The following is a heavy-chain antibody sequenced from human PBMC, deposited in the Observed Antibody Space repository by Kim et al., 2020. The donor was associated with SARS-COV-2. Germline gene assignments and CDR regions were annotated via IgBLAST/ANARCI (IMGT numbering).Heavy chain of an antibody. D-gene: IGHD7-27*01. CDR1: GGSFSGYY. Sequence: SETLSLTCAVYGGSFSGYYWSWIRQPPGKGLEWIGEINHSGSTNYNPSLKSRVTISVDTSKNQFSLKLSSVTAADTAVYYCARGLNWGYPGWYFDLWGRGTLVTVSS. CDR3: ARGLNWGYPGWYFDL. V-gene: IGHV4-34*01. CDR2: INHSGST. J-gene: IGHJ2*01.